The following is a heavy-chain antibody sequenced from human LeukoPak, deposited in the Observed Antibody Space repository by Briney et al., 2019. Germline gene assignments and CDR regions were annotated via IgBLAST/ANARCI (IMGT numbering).Heavy chain of an antibody. D-gene: IGHD2-15*01. V-gene: IGHV1-46*01. CDR2: INPSGGST. Sequence: ASVKVSCKASGYTFTGYYMHWVRQAPGQGLEWMGIINPSGGSTSYAQKFRGRVTMTRDTSTSTVYMELSSLRSEDTAVYYCARAELCCSGGSGRFDYWGQGTLVTVSS. J-gene: IGHJ4*02. CDR1: GYTFTGYY. CDR3: ARAELCCSGGSGRFDY.